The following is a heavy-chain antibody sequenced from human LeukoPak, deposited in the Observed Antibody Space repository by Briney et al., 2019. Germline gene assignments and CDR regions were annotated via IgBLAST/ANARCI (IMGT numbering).Heavy chain of an antibody. Sequence: ASVKVSCKASGYTFTSYYMHWVRQAPGQGLEWMGIINPSGGSTSYAQKFQGRVTMTRDMSTSTVYMELSSLRSEDTAVYYCAREKVLLWFGELFQAGDFDYWGQGTLVTVSS. D-gene: IGHD3-10*01. CDR1: GYTFTSYY. CDR2: INPSGGST. V-gene: IGHV1-46*01. J-gene: IGHJ4*02. CDR3: AREKVLLWFGELFQAGDFDY.